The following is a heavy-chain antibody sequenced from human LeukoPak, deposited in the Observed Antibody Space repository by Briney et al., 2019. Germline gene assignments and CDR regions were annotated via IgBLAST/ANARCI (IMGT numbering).Heavy chain of an antibody. CDR1: GFTFSSYA. D-gene: IGHD1-14*01. V-gene: IGHV3-23*01. CDR3: AKATREIDFSL. Sequence: GGSLRLSCAVSGFTFSSYAMSWVRQAPGKGLEWVSAISGSGGSTYYADSVKGRFTISRDNSKNTLYLQMNSLRAEDTAVYYCAKATREIDFSLWGQGTLVTVSS. CDR2: ISGSGGST. J-gene: IGHJ4*02.